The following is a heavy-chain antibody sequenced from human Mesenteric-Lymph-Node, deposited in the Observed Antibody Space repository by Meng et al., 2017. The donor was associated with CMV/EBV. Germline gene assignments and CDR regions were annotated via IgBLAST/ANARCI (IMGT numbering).Heavy chain of an antibody. Sequence: GGSLRLSCAASGFTFSGSAMHWVRQASGKGLEWVGRIRSKANSYATAYAASVKGRFTISRDDSKNTAYLQMNSLKTEDTAAYYCTRRHLVGGNYYYYGMDVWGQGTTVTVSS. CDR1: GFTFSGSA. V-gene: IGHV3-73*01. D-gene: IGHD1-26*01. CDR3: TRRHLVGGNYYYYGMDV. CDR2: IRSKANSYAT. J-gene: IGHJ6*02.